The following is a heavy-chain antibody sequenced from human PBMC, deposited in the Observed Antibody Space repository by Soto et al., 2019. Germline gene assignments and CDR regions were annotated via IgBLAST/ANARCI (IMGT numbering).Heavy chain of an antibody. J-gene: IGHJ4*02. Sequence: ETLSLTCSVSDGSVNSGNYYWSWIRQPPGKGLEWIGHIYYIGTTDYNPFLKSRVTISVDTSKNQFSLKVTSVTAADTAVYFCAREEKQLSRYGGDFDYWGQGILVTVSS. CDR1: DGSVNSGNYY. V-gene: IGHV4-61*01. D-gene: IGHD3-16*01. CDR3: AREEKQLSRYGGDFDY. CDR2: IYYIGTT.